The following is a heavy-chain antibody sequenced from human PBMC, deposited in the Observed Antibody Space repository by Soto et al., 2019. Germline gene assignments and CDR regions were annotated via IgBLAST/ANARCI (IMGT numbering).Heavy chain of an antibody. CDR1: GGTFSSYA. CDR2: IIPIFGTA. V-gene: IGHV1-69*13. J-gene: IGHJ5*02. Sequence: SVKVSCKASGGTFSSYAISWVRQAPGQGLEWMGGIIPIFGTANYAQKFQGRVTITADESTSTAYMELSSLISEDTAVYYCARCFGYSSSFRFDPWGQGTLVTVS. D-gene: IGHD4-4*01. CDR3: ARCFGYSSSFRFDP.